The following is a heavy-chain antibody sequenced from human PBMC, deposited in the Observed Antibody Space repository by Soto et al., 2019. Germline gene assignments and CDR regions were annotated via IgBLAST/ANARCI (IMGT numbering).Heavy chain of an antibody. J-gene: IGHJ6*02. V-gene: IGHV4-59*01. CDR2: IYYTGST. CDR3: ARDSRGIMMDV. D-gene: IGHD3-16*01. CDR1: GGSISTYN. Sequence: SETLSLTCTVSGGSISTYNWCWIRQPPGKGLEYIGYIYYTGSTNYNPSLKSRVTMSVDTSKNQFSLKLSSVTAADTAVYYCARDSRGIMMDVWGQGTTVTVSS.